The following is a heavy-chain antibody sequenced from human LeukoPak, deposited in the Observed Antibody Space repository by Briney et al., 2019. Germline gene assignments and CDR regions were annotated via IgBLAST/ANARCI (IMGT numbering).Heavy chain of an antibody. CDR2: IIPILGIA. D-gene: IGHD2-2*01. Sequence: GASVKVSCKASGYTFTSYDISWVRQAPGQGLEWMGRIIPILGIANYAQKFQGRVTITADKSTSTAYMELSSLRSEDTAVYYCASYWVIEDIVVVPAATNDWFDPWGQGTLVTVSS. V-gene: IGHV1-69*04. CDR1: GYTFTSYD. CDR3: ASYWVIEDIVVVPAATNDWFDP. J-gene: IGHJ5*02.